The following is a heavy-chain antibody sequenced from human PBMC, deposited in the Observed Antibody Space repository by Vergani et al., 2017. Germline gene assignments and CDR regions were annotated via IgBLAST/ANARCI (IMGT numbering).Heavy chain of an antibody. Sequence: EVQLLESGGDLVQPGGSLRLSCAASGFTFIMHAMSWVRQAPGKGLEWVSGISASGAPTYYADSVKGRVTISRENSKNTLYLQMNSLRVEDTAVYYCARAYGRYDWFDYWGQRTLVTVSS. CDR3: ARAYGRYDWFDY. V-gene: IGHV3-23*01. CDR1: GFTFIMHA. J-gene: IGHJ4*01. D-gene: IGHD1-20*01. CDR2: ISASGAPT.